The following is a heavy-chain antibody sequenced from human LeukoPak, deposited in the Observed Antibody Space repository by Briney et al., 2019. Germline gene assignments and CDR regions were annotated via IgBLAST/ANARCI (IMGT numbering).Heavy chain of an antibody. CDR3: ATMGQQDIVVVVADDYFDY. CDR1: GYTFTDYY. CDR2: VDPEDGET. J-gene: IGHJ4*02. V-gene: IGHV1-69-2*01. D-gene: IGHD2-15*01. Sequence: GASVKVSCKASGYTFTDYYMHWVQQAPGKGLEWMGRVDPEDGETIYAEKFQGRVTITADTFTDTAYMELSSLRSEDTAVYYCATMGQQDIVVVVADDYFDYWGQGTLVTVSS.